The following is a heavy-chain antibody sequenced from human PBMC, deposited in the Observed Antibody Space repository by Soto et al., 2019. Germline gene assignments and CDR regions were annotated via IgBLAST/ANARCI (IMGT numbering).Heavy chain of an antibody. Sequence: PGGSLRLSCAASGFTFSTYAMSWVRQAPGKGLEWVSVMSNSGADTYYADSVKGRFTISRDNSKNTLYLQMSSLRAEDTAIYYWAKDAARTDGWYYFGDWGQGNLVTVSS. CDR3: AKDAARTDGWYYFGD. J-gene: IGHJ4*02. CDR1: GFTFSTYA. CDR2: MSNSGADT. V-gene: IGHV3-23*01. D-gene: IGHD6-19*01.